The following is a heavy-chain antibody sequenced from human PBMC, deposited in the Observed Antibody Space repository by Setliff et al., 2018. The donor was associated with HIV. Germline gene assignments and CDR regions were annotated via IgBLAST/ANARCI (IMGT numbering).Heavy chain of an antibody. V-gene: IGHV3-23*01. CDR1: GFSFRSYA. CDR3: AKTQTVITVYGPFDS. J-gene: IGHJ4*02. CDR2: ISGSGDIT. D-gene: IGHD4-4*01. Sequence: GGSLRLSCVASGFSFRSYAVSWVRQAPGKGLEWVSVISGSGDITYYRESVKGRFTVSRDNSNNTVYLQMNSLRAEDTAMYYCAKTQTVITVYGPFDSWGQGTPVTVSS.